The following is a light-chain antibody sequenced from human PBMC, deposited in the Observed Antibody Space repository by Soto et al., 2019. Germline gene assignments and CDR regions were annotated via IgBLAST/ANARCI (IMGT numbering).Light chain of an antibody. Sequence: EVVLTQSPATLSLSPGERATLSCRASKNIRTFLDWYQQKPGQAPRLLIYGASNRATGIPARFSGSGSGTDFTLTISSLESEDFAVYYCQQHSHWPPWTFGQGTRVEI. J-gene: IGKJ1*01. CDR2: GAS. V-gene: IGKV3-11*01. CDR1: KNIRTF. CDR3: QQHSHWPPWT.